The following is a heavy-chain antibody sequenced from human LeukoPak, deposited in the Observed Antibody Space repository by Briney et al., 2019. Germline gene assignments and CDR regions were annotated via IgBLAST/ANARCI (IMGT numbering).Heavy chain of an antibody. CDR2: ISYDESNK. CDR3: ARGTIYSIFGVVIPPNY. D-gene: IGHD3-3*02. J-gene: IGHJ4*02. CDR1: GFTFSNYA. V-gene: IGHV3-30*04. Sequence: AGGSLRLSCAASGFTFSNYAMHRVRQAPGKGLEWVAVISYDESNKYYADSVKGRFTISRDNSKNTLYLQMNSLRGEDTAVYYCARGTIYSIFGVVIPPNYWGQGTLVTVSS.